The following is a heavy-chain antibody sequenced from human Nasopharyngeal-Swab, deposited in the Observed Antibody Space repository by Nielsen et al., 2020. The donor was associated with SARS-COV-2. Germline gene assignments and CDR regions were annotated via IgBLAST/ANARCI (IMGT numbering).Heavy chain of an antibody. Sequence: ASVKVSCKASGYTFTSYAMHWVRQAPGQRLEWMGWINAGNGNTKYSQKFQGRVTITRDTSASTAYMEMRSLRSDDTAIYYCARGSGASPADAFDLWGHGTMVTVSS. V-gene: IGHV1-3*01. CDR1: GYTFTSYA. CDR2: INAGNGNT. D-gene: IGHD4-17*01. CDR3: ARGSGASPADAFDL. J-gene: IGHJ3*01.